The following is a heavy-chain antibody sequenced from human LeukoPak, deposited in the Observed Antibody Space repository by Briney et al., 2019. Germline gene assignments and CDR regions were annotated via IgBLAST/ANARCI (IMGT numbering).Heavy chain of an antibody. Sequence: GRSLRLSCAASGFTFDDYAMHWVRQAPGKGLEWVSGISWNSGSIGYADSVKGRFTISRDNAKNSLYLQMNSLRAEDTAVYYCAKDPGYDILTTYGMDVWGQGTTVTVSS. CDR3: AKDPGYDILTTYGMDV. J-gene: IGHJ6*02. CDR2: ISWNSGSI. D-gene: IGHD3-9*01. CDR1: GFTFDDYA. V-gene: IGHV3-9*01.